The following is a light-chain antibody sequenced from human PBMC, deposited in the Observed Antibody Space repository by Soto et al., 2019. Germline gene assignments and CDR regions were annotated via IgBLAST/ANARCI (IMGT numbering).Light chain of an antibody. CDR2: EVT. CDR3: SSYTNINTRACV. CDR1: SGDIGSYNR. V-gene: IGLV2-14*01. Sequence: QSALTQPASVSGSPGQSITISCTGTSGDIGSYNRVSWYQQQPGKAPKLIIYEVTDRPSVVSNRFSGTKSGNTASLTISGLQAEDEAEYYCSSYTNINTRACVFGTGTKLTVL. J-gene: IGLJ1*01.